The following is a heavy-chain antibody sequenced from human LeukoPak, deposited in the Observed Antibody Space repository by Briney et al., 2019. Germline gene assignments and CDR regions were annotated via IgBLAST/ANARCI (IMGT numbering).Heavy chain of an antibody. V-gene: IGHV1-2*02. J-gene: IGHJ4*02. Sequence: ASVKVSCKASGYTFTGYYMHWVRQAPGQGLEWMGWINPNSGGTNYAQKFQGRVTMTRDTSINTAYMELSRLRPGDTAVYYCASGIRTGYSYAYVDYWGQGTLVTVSS. CDR1: GYTFTGYY. D-gene: IGHD5-18*01. CDR3: ASGIRTGYSYAYVDY. CDR2: INPNSGGT.